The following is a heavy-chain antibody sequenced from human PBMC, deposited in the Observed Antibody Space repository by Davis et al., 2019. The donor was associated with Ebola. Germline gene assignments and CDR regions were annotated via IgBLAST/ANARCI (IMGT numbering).Heavy chain of an antibody. V-gene: IGHV3-23*01. D-gene: IGHD3-10*01. CDR2: ISASGDIT. J-gene: IGHJ4*02. CDR1: GFTFSSHA. Sequence: GESLKISCAASGFTFSSHAMSWVRQAPGKGLEWVSAISASGDITHYADSVKGRFTISRDNSKNTLYVQMNSLRAEDTAVYYCAIARNYYGSQPIDYWGQGTLVTVSS. CDR3: AIARNYYGSQPIDY.